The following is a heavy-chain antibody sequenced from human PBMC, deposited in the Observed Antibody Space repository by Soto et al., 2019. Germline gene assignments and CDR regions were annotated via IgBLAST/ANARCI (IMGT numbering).Heavy chain of an antibody. V-gene: IGHV3-23*01. CDR2: IRSGGGDT. Sequence: GGSLRLSCAASGFTFSKYAMSWVRQAPGKGLEWVSAIRSGGGDTYYADSVKGRFTISRDNSKNTLYLQMNSLRAEDTAVYYCAKGAYYYTSGTYYYYYYGMDVWGQGTTVTAP. D-gene: IGHD3-10*01. J-gene: IGHJ6*02. CDR1: GFTFSKYA. CDR3: AKGAYYYTSGTYYYYYYGMDV.